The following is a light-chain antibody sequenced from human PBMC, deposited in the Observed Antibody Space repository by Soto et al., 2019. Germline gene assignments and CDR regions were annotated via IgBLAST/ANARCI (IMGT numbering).Light chain of an antibody. J-gene: IGKJ1*01. V-gene: IGKV1-5*03. Sequence: DIQMTQSPSTLSASVGDRVTITCRASQSVTSWLAWYQQKPGKAPNLLIYKASNLEYGVSSRFSGSGYGTEFTLNISSLQPDDFATYYCQQYRGYSWTFGHGTKVEIK. CDR2: KAS. CDR3: QQYRGYSWT. CDR1: QSVTSW.